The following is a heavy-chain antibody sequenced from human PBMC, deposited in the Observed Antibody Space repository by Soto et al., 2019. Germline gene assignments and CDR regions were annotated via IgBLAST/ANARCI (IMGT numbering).Heavy chain of an antibody. Sequence: PSETLSLTCTVSGGSISSGDYYWSWIRQPPGKGLEWIGYIYYSGSTYYNPSLKSRVTISVDTSKNQFSLKLSSVTAADTAVYYCARDPSGVFGVVIHQGRDYYYGMDVWGQGTTVTVSS. CDR2: IYYSGST. CDR3: ARDPSGVFGVVIHQGRDYYYGMDV. D-gene: IGHD3-3*01. J-gene: IGHJ6*02. V-gene: IGHV4-30-4*01. CDR1: GGSISSGDYY.